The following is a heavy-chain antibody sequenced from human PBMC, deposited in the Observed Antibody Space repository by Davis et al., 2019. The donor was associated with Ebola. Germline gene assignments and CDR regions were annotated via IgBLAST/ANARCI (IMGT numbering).Heavy chain of an antibody. CDR1: GDSISTDY. CDR3: VSTAYDTSGWWFDP. V-gene: IGHV4-4*08. D-gene: IGHD3-22*01. J-gene: IGHJ5*02. Sequence: MPSETLSLTCTVPGDSISTDYWSWIRQPPGKGLEWIGYVSSTGSYNYNPSLKGRVSIPRDPSKNQFSLKVNSVAAADTAVYYCVSTAYDTSGWWFDPWGQGKLVTVSS. CDR2: VSSTGSY.